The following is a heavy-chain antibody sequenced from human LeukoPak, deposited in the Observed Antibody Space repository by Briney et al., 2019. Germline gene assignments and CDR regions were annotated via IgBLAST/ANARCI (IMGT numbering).Heavy chain of an antibody. Sequence: PSETLSLTCAVYGGSFSGYYWSWIRQPPGKGLEWIGEINHSGSTNYNPSLKSRVTISVDTSKNQFSLKLSSVTAADTAVYYCARGYSKFDYWGQGTPVTVSS. V-gene: IGHV4-34*01. CDR1: GGSFSGYY. J-gene: IGHJ4*02. CDR3: ARGYSKFDY. D-gene: IGHD2-21*01. CDR2: INHSGST.